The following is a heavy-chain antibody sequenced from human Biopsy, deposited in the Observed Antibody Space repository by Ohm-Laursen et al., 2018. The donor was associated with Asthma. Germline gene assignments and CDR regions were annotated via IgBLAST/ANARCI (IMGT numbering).Heavy chain of an antibody. CDR3: ARVASYGDLYFGIDV. Sequence: TLSLTCTVGGAYIGSRDHHWSWIRQSPGTGLEWIGFVFWSGTTHYNRSLERRLSISIDTTRNEFSMTLRSVTAAGTAVYFCARVASYGDLYFGIDVWGPGPLSPSP. D-gene: IGHD4-17*01. J-gene: IGHJ6*02. V-gene: IGHV4-30-4*01. CDR2: VFWSGTT. CDR1: GAYIGSRDHH.